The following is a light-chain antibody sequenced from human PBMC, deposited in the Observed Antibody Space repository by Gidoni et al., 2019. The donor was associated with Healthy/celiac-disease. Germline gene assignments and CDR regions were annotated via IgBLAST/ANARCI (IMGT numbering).Light chain of an antibody. J-gene: IGKJ2*01. V-gene: IGKV1-33*01. Sequence: IQLSHPPSSLSASVGDKATITCQASPDISNYLTWYQQKPGKAPKLLIYDASTLETGVPSRFSGSGSGTDFTLTISSLQPEDIATYYCQQYDNPPYTFGQGTKLEIK. CDR1: PDISNY. CDR3: QQYDNPPYT. CDR2: DAS.